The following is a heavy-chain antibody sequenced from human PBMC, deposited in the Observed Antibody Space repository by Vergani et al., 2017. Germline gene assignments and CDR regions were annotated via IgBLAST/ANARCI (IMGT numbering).Heavy chain of an antibody. J-gene: IGHJ6*03. D-gene: IGHD4-11*01. Sequence: QVQLVQSGAEVKKPGSSVKVSCKASGGTFSSYAISWVRQAPGQGLEWMGGIIPIFGTANYAQKFQGRVTITADESTSTAYMELSSLRSEDTAVYYCASALQYYDYYYYYYMDVWGKGTTVTVSS. CDR3: ASALQYYDYYYYYYMDV. V-gene: IGHV1-69*01. CDR1: GGTFSSYA. CDR2: IIPIFGTA.